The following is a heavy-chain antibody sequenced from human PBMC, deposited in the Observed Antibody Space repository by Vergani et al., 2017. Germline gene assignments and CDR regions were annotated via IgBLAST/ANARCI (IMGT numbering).Heavy chain of an antibody. CDR2: LTASGSGI. J-gene: IGHJ3*02. V-gene: IGHV3-23*01. CDR1: GFAFSRYA. Sequence: EVQLLESGGRLVQPGGSLRLSCVASGFAFSRYAMSWVRQAPGKGLGWVSGLTASGSGISYADSVRGRFTISRDNSKNTLFLQMNSLRAEDTAVYYCAKEYTGISTDAFDIWGQGTMVTVSS. CDR3: AKEYTGISTDAFDI. D-gene: IGHD3-10*01.